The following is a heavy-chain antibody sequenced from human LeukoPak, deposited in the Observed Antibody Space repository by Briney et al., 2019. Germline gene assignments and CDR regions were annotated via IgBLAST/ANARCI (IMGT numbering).Heavy chain of an antibody. Sequence: GGSLRLSCAASGFTFSSYAMSWVRQAPGKGLEWVLAISGSGASTYYADSVKGRFTISRDNSKNTLYLQMNSLRAEDTAVYYCAKSLSGIAAAPYYYYGMDVWGQGTTVTVSS. J-gene: IGHJ6*02. V-gene: IGHV3-23*01. CDR3: AKSLSGIAAAPYYYYGMDV. CDR1: GFTFSSYA. D-gene: IGHD6-13*01. CDR2: ISGSGAST.